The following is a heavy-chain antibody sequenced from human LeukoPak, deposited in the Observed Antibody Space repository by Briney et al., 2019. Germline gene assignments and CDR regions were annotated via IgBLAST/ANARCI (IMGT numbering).Heavy chain of an antibody. CDR1: GFSFSSYG. J-gene: IGHJ4*02. CDR2: ISSSGSTI. Sequence: GGSLRLSCAASGFSFSSYGMHWVRQAPGKGLEWVSYISSSGSTIYYADSVKGRFTISRDNAKNSLYLQMNSLRAEDTAVYYCARGSLTLFDYWGQGTLVTVSS. CDR3: ARGSLTLFDY. V-gene: IGHV3-48*04.